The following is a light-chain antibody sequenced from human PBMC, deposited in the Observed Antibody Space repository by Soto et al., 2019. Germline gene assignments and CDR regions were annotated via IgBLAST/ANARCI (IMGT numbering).Light chain of an antibody. J-gene: IGKJ5*01. CDR3: QPYHNFPLT. Sequence: DIQMTQSPSSLSASVGDRVTISCQASQDIRKYLNWYQPKSGKAPKLLIYDASNLETGVPSRFSGSGSGTDFAFTISSLSPEDIATYYCQPYHNFPLTFGQGTRLE. CDR2: DAS. CDR1: QDIRKY. V-gene: IGKV1-33*01.